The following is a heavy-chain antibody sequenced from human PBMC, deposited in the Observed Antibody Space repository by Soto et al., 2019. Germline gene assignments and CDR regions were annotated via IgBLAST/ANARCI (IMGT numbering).Heavy chain of an antibody. Sequence: SETLSLTCTVSGGSISGGGYYWGWIRQHPGKGLEWIGYIYYTETTYYNPSLQGRVTISLDTSKNQFSLKLSSVTAADTAVYYCARGVITMIVVVTHRNWFDPWGQGTLVTVSS. CDR2: IYYTETT. CDR1: GGSISGGGYY. D-gene: IGHD3-22*01. CDR3: ARGVITMIVVVTHRNWFDP. V-gene: IGHV4-31*03. J-gene: IGHJ5*02.